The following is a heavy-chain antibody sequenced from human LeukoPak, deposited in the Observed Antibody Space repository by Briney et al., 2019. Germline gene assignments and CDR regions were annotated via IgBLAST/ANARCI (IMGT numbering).Heavy chain of an antibody. V-gene: IGHV4-39*01. D-gene: IGHD1-26*01. J-gene: IGHJ4*02. Sequence: PSETLSLTCTVSGGSISSSSYYWGWIRQPPGKGLEWIGSIYYSGSTYYNPSLKSRVTISVDTSKNQFSLKLSSVTAADTAVYYCARHRWELQGGHFDYWGQGTLVTVSS. CDR3: ARHRWELQGGHFDY. CDR2: IYYSGST. CDR1: GGSISSSSYY.